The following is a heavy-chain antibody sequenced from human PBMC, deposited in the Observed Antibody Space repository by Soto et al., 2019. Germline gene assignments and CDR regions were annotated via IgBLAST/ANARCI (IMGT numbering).Heavy chain of an antibody. CDR2: IYYSGST. D-gene: IGHD5-18*01. CDR1: GGSISGSSYY. V-gene: IGHV4-39*01. Sequence: PSETLSLTCTVSGGSISGSSYYWGWIRQPPGKGLEWIGSIYYSGSTYYNPSLKSRVTISVDTSKNQFSLKLSSVTAADTAVYYRASEDTAMVDFDYWGQGTLVTVSS. CDR3: ASEDTAMVDFDY. J-gene: IGHJ4*02.